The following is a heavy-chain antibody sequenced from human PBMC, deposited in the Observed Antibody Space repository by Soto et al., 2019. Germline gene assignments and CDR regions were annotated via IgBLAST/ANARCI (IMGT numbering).Heavy chain of an antibody. Sequence: SQTLSLTCAISGDTVSSNSAAWNWIRQSPSRGLEWLGRTYYRAKWFNDYAVSVKSRITISPDTSKNQFSLQLNSVTPEDTAVYYCARDRDGSGRTYFDSWGQGTLVTVSS. D-gene: IGHD6-19*01. J-gene: IGHJ4*02. V-gene: IGHV6-1*01. CDR3: ARDRDGSGRTYFDS. CDR1: GDTVSSNSAA. CDR2: TYYRAKWFN.